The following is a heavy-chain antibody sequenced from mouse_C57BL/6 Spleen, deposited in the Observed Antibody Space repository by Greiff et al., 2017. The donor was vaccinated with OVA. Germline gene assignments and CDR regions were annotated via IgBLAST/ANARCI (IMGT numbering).Heavy chain of an antibody. Sequence: EVQRVESGAELVRPGASVKLSCTASGFNIKDDYMHWVKQRPEQGLEWIGWIDPENGDTEYASKFQGKATITADTSSNTAYLPLSSLTSEDTAVYYCTPRYGTYGGYWGQGTTLTVSS. CDR2: IDPENGDT. J-gene: IGHJ2*01. D-gene: IGHD2-1*01. CDR3: TPRYGTYGGY. V-gene: IGHV14-4*01. CDR1: GFNIKDDY.